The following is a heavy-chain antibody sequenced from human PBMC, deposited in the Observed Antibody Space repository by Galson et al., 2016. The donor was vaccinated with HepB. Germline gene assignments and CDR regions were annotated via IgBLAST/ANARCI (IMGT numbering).Heavy chain of an antibody. J-gene: IGHJ4*02. CDR3: ARDCREPLWFGELLFFDY. V-gene: IGHV1-18*04. CDR2: ISAYNGNT. CDR1: GYTFTSYG. D-gene: IGHD3-10*01. Sequence: SVKVSCKASGYTFTSYGISWVRQAPGQGLEWMGWISAYNGNTNYAQKLQGRVTMTTDTSTSTAYMELRSLRSEDTAVYYCARDCREPLWFGELLFFDYWGQGTLVTVSS.